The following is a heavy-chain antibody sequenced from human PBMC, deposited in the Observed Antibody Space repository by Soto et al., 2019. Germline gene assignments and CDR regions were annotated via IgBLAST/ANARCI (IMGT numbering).Heavy chain of an antibody. Sequence: GESLKISCKGSGYSFTSYWISWVRQMPGKGLEWMGRIDPSDSYTNYSPSFQGHVTISADKSISTAYLQWSSLKASDTAMYYCARLAQPGKRWLQLNGMDVWGQGTTVTVSS. D-gene: IGHD5-12*01. CDR3: ARLAQPGKRWLQLNGMDV. J-gene: IGHJ6*02. CDR2: IDPSDSYT. V-gene: IGHV5-10-1*01. CDR1: GYSFTSYW.